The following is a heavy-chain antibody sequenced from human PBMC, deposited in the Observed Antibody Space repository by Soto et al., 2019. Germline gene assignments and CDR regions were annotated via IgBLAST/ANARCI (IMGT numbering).Heavy chain of an antibody. J-gene: IGHJ1*01. CDR1: GFTFSDYY. V-gene: IGHV3-11*04. D-gene: IGHD3-16*01. CDR2: ISRSRTI. Sequence: VQLVESGGGLVKPGGSLRLSCAASGFTFSDYYMNWVRQAPGKGLEWVSSISRSRTIYYVDAVKGRFTISRDNAKNSLYLQMNSLRAEDTAVFYCVTWADAADEDYFHHWGQGTLVTVSS. CDR3: VTWADAADEDYFHH.